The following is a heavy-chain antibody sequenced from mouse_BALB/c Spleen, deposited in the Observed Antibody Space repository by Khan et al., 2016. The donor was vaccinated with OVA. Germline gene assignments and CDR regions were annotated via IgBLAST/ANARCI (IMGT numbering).Heavy chain of an antibody. CDR3: ASPPITTVCATSYWGFDV. J-gene: IGHJ1*01. Sequence: EVELVESGGGLVKSGGSLKLSCAASGFTFSTYAMSWVRQTPEKRLEWVATISTGDTYTYYPDSVKGRFTISRDNAKNTLYLQMSSLKSEDTAMFYCASPPITTVCATSYWGFDVWGAGTTVTVST. CDR1: GFTFSTYA. CDR2: ISTGDTYT. V-gene: IGHV5-9-3*01. D-gene: IGHD1-1*01.